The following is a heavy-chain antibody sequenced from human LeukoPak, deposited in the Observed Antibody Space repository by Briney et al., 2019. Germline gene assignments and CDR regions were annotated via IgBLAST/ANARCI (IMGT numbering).Heavy chain of an antibody. V-gene: IGHV3-11*04. J-gene: IGHJ4*02. CDR3: ARVARLEWLLYHSYYFDY. CDR1: GFTFSDYY. D-gene: IGHD3-3*01. CDR2: ISSSGSTI. Sequence: NPGGSLRLSCAASGFTFSDYYMSWIRQAPGKGLEWVSYISSSGSTIYYADSVKGRFTISRDNAKNSLYLQMNSLRAEDTAVYYCARVARLEWLLYHSYYFDYWGQGTLVTVSS.